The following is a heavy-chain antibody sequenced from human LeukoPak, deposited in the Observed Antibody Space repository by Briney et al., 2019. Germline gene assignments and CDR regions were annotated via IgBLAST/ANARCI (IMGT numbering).Heavy chain of an antibody. CDR2: IRSKAYGGTT. CDR3: TSLSSCWPLPQDY. J-gene: IGHJ4*02. V-gene: IGHV3-49*04. D-gene: IGHD6-13*01. Sequence: GGSLRLSCTASGFTFGDYAMSWVRQAPGKGLEWVGFIRSKAYGGTTEYAASVKGRFTISRDDSKSIAYLQMNSLKTEDTAVYYCTSLSSCWPLPQDYWGQGTLVTVSS. CDR1: GFTFGDYA.